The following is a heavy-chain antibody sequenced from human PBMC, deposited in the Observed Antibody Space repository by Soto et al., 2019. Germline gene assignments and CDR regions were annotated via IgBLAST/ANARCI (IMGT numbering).Heavy chain of an antibody. CDR3: ARDIRGFSRALDY. Sequence: PSETLSLTCSVSGGSVNSGSYYWTWVRQPPGKGLEWIGNIYNSGATNYNPSLQNRLTISIDTYKNQYSLKLTSVTAADAALYYCARDIRGFSRALDYWGRGTPVTVSS. D-gene: IGHD5-18*01. V-gene: IGHV4-61*01. CDR1: GGSVNSGSYY. J-gene: IGHJ4*02. CDR2: IYNSGAT.